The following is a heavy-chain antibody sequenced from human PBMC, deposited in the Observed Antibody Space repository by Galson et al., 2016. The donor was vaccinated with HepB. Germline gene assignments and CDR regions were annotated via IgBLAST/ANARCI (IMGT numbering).Heavy chain of an antibody. CDR2: FYNSGST. D-gene: IGHD2-2*01. J-gene: IGHJ6*02. V-gene: IGHV4-39*01. Sequence: EPLSLTCTVSGGSISSSNYFWGWIRQPPGKGLEWIGNFYNSGSTSYNPSLQSRVTISVDTSKNRIPLKLSSVTAADTAVYHCARLYCSSTSCCGYCGMDGWGQGTTVTVSS. CDR1: GGSISSSNYF. CDR3: ARLYCSSTSCCGYCGMDG.